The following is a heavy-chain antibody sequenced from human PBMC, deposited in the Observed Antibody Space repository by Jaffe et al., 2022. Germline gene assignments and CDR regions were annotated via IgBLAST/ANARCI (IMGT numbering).Heavy chain of an antibody. CDR2: ISSSSSYI. CDR3: ARDRVAVAGTSWFDP. Sequence: EVQLVESGGGLVKPGGSLRLSCAASGFTFSSYSMNWVRQAPGKGLEWVSSISSSSSYIYYADSVKGRFTISRDNAKNSLYLQMNSLRAEDTAVYYCARDRVAVAGTSWFDPWGQGTLVTVSS. J-gene: IGHJ5*02. D-gene: IGHD6-19*01. CDR1: GFTFSSYS. V-gene: IGHV3-21*01.